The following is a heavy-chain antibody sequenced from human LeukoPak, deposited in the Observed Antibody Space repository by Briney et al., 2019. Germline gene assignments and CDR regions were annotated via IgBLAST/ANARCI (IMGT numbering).Heavy chain of an antibody. V-gene: IGHV3-33*01. CDR3: TRDNANRAYDY. Sequence: GGSLRLSCEVSGFTLSGYGMHWVRQAPGKGLEWVAVVWANGNTKYYADSVKGRFTISRDNSKNTLHLQIDSLRAGDTATYYCTRDNANRAYDYWGQGTLVTVSS. CDR2: VWANGNTK. J-gene: IGHJ4*02. D-gene: IGHD2-2*01. CDR1: GFTLSGYG.